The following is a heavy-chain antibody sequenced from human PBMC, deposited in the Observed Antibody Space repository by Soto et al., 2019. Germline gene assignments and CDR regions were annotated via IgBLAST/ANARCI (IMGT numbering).Heavy chain of an antibody. CDR1: GGSISSGGYS. CDR3: ARVHDY. CDR2: IYHSVST. V-gene: IGHV4-30-2*01. Sequence: SETLSLTCAVSGGSISSGGYSWSWIRQPPGKGLEYIGYIYHSVSTYYNPSLKSRVTISVDRSKNQFSLRLSSVTAADTAVYYCARVHDYWGQGTLVTVSS. J-gene: IGHJ4*02.